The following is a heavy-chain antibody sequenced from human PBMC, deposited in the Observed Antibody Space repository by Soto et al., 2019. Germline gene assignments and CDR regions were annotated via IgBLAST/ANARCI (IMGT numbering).Heavy chain of an antibody. J-gene: IGHJ4*02. Sequence: EVQLLESGGGLVQPGGSLRLSCAASGFTFSSYAMSWVRQDPGKGLGWVSVISGSGGSTYYADSGKGRFTISRDNSKNTLYLQMNSLRAEDTAVYYCAKYGYGSGSYDYWGQGTLVTVSS. D-gene: IGHD3-10*01. CDR1: GFTFSSYA. CDR3: AKYGYGSGSYDY. V-gene: IGHV3-23*01. CDR2: ISGSGGST.